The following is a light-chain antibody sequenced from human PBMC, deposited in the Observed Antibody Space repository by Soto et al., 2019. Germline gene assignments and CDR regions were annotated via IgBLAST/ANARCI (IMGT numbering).Light chain of an antibody. CDR1: TRDTGAYNH. V-gene: IGLV2-14*01. CDR3: SSYSSSSSLYV. Sequence: QSALPHTASLSCSIGHSTTIPCTGATRDTGAYNHVSLPSRQRFIEIRILICKVSNRPSGVSDRFSGSKSANTASPNISGLQAEDEADYYCSSYSSSSSLYVFGTGTQVTVL. J-gene: IGLJ1*01. CDR2: KVS.